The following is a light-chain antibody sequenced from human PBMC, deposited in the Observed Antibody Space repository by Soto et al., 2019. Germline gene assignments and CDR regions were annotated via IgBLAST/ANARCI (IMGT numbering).Light chain of an antibody. J-gene: IGLJ2*01. CDR1: NIGSKS. CDR2: HDS. Sequence: SYVLTQPPSVSVAPGETARITCGGNNIGSKSVHWYQQRPGQAPVVVIYHDSDRPSGIPERFSGSNSGNTATLTISRVEAGDEADYYCQVWDSITDHVVFGGGTKLTVL. V-gene: IGLV3-21*04. CDR3: QVWDSITDHVV.